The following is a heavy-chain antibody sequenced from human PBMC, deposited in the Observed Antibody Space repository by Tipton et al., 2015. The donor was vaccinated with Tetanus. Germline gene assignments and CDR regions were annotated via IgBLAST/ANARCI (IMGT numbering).Heavy chain of an antibody. J-gene: IGHJ4*02. CDR1: GFTVSSNY. Sequence: SLRLSCAASGFTVSSNYMSWVRQAPGKGLEWVSVIYSGGSTYYADSVKGRFTISRDNSKNTLYLQMNSLRAEDTAVYYCARQGAYKGVYYFDYWGQGTLVTVSS. CDR2: IYSGGST. CDR3: ARQGAYKGVYYFDY. V-gene: IGHV3-53*01. D-gene: IGHD5-24*01.